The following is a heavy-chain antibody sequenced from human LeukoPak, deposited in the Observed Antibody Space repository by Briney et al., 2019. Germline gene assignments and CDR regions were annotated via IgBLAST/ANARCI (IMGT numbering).Heavy chain of an antibody. J-gene: IGHJ5*02. V-gene: IGHV4-34*01. D-gene: IGHD4-17*01. CDR1: GGSLSVYY. CDR3: ARVGPWVTLGVTTVTTPAHNWFDP. Sequence: SETLSLTCAVYGGSLSVYYWSWMRQPPGKGLEWIGEVNHSGSTIYNPSLKSRVTISVDTSKNQFSLKLSSVTAADTAVYYCARVGPWVTLGVTTVTTPAHNWFDPWGQGTLVTVSS. CDR2: VNHSGST.